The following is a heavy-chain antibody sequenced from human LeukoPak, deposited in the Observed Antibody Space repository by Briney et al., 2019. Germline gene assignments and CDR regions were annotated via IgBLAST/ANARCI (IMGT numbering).Heavy chain of an antibody. Sequence: PGGSLRLSCAASGFTFSSYGMHWVRQAPGKGLEWVALIRYDGSNKYYADSVKGRFTISRDNSKNTLYLQMNSLRAEDTAVYYCAKDRRVADGALFYFDYWGQGTLVTVSS. CDR1: GFTFSSYG. J-gene: IGHJ4*02. CDR3: AKDRRVADGALFYFDY. D-gene: IGHD1-26*01. CDR2: IRYDGSNK. V-gene: IGHV3-30*02.